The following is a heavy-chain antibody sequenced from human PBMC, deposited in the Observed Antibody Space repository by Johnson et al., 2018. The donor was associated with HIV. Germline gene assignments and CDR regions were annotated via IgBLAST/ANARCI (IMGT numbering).Heavy chain of an antibody. Sequence: VQLVESGGGLVQPGGSLRLSCAASEFTVSANYMSWVRQAPGKGLDWVSVTYSGGTTFYADSVKGRFTISRDNSRNTLYLQMSSLRVEDTAVDYGARVRRGAFEMWGQGTVVTVSS. CDR1: EFTVSANY. CDR2: TYSGGTT. V-gene: IGHV3-66*01. D-gene: IGHD1-1*01. J-gene: IGHJ3*02. CDR3: ARVRRGAFEM.